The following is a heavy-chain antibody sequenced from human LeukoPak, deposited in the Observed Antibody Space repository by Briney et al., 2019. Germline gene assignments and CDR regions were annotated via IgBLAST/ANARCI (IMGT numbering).Heavy chain of an antibody. V-gene: IGHV3-64D*09. Sequence: PGGSLRLSCSASGFTFSNYSIHWVRQAPGKGLGYVSAISRNGVSTYYADLVKGRFIISRDNSKNTLYLQMSSLRGEDTAIYYCVKDRFPTGTTLFNYYYGMDVWGQGTTVTVSS. D-gene: IGHD1-1*01. CDR3: VKDRFPTGTTLFNYYYGMDV. J-gene: IGHJ6*01. CDR2: ISRNGVST. CDR1: GFTFSNYS.